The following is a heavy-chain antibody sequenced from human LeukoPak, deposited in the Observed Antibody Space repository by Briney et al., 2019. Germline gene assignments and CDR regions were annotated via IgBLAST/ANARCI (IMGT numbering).Heavy chain of an antibody. CDR2: ISWNSGSI. J-gene: IGHJ4*02. CDR3: AKAPGFKKYQLLFYFDY. V-gene: IGHV3-9*01. Sequence: GGSLRLSCAASGFIFADYAMHWVRQAPGKGLDWVSGISWNSGSIGYADSVKGRFTISRDNAKNSLYLQMNSLRAEDTALYYCAKAPGFKKYQLLFYFDYWGQGTLVTDSS. D-gene: IGHD2-2*01. CDR1: GFIFADYA.